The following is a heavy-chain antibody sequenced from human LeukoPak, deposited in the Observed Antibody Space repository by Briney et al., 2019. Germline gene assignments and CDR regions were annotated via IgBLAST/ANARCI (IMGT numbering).Heavy chain of an antibody. D-gene: IGHD3-22*01. V-gene: IGHV4-34*01. CDR2: INHSGST. CDR1: GGSFSGYY. CDR3: ARDGGLDSSGYYFDY. Sequence: SETLPLTCAVYGGSFSGYYWSWIRQPPGKGLEWIGEINHSGSTNYNPSLKSRVTISVDTSKNQFSLKLSSVTAADTAVYYCARDGGLDSSGYYFDYWGQGTLVTVSS. J-gene: IGHJ4*02.